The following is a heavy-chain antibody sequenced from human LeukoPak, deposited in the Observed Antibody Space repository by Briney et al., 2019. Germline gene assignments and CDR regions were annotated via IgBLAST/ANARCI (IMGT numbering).Heavy chain of an antibody. CDR1: GYTFTSYG. CDR3: ARDVVPTIVGATVNAFDI. D-gene: IGHD1-26*01. CDR2: ISAYNGNT. V-gene: IGHV1-18*01. J-gene: IGHJ3*02. Sequence: ASVKVSCKASGYTFTSYGISWVRQAPGQGLEWRGWISAYNGNTNYAQKLQGRLTMTTDTSTSTAYMELRSLRSDDTAVYYCARDVVPTIVGATVNAFDIWGQGTMVTVSS.